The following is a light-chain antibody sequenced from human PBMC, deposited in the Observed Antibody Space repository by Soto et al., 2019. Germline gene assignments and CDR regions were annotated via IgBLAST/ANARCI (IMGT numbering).Light chain of an antibody. CDR2: DDS. CDR3: RTWDSSRDHPLYV. V-gene: IGLV3-21*02. Sequence: SYELTQPPSVSVAPGQTARITCGGNNIGSKSVHWYQQKPGQAPVLVVYDDSDRPSGIPERFAGSKSGYTTTLTISRVEAGDEADYYCRTWDSSRDHPLYVFGPGTTVTVL. J-gene: IGLJ1*01. CDR1: NIGSKS.